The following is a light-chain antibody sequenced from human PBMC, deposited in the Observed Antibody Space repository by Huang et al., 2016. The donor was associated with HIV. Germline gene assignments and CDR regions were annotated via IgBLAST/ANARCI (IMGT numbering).Light chain of an antibody. CDR1: QSVGSK. J-gene: IGKJ2*01. CDR3: QQYNDWPFT. Sequence: EIVMTQSPALSVSPGERATLACGASQSVGSKLAWYQQKAGQAPRLLFFGASTRAAGIPARFIGSGSGTEFTLTISSLQSEDLAVYYCQQYNDWPFTFGQGTKVET. CDR2: GAS. V-gene: IGKV3-15*01.